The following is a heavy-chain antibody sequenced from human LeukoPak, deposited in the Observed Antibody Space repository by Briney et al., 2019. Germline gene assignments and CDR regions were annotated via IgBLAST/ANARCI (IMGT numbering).Heavy chain of an antibody. CDR3: ARLAYGDYPDY. V-gene: IGHV3-7*01. Sequence: GGSLRLSCAASGFTFSSYWMSWVRQAPGKGQEWVANIKQDGSEKYYVDSVKGRFTISRDNAKNSLYLQMNSLRAEDTAVYYCARLAYGDYPDYWGQGTLVTVSS. D-gene: IGHD4-17*01. CDR2: IKQDGSEK. CDR1: GFTFSSYW. J-gene: IGHJ4*02.